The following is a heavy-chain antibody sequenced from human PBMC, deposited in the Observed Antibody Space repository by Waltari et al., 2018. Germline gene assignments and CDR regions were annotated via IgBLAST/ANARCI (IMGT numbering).Heavy chain of an antibody. J-gene: IGHJ4*02. V-gene: IGHV5-51*03. CDR1: GYSFTSYW. Sequence: EVQLVQSGAEVKKPGESLKISCKGSGYSFTSYWTGWVRQMPGKGLEWMGIIYPGYSDTRYSPSFQGQVTSSADKSISTAYRQWSSLKASDTAMYYWARGEDYGDYPPLVWGQGTLVTVSS. CDR3: ARGEDYGDYPPLV. D-gene: IGHD4-17*01. CDR2: IYPGYSDT.